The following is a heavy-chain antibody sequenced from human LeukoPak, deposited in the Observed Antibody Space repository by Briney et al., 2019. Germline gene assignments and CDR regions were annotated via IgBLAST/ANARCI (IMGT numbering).Heavy chain of an antibody. CDR1: GFSFSSYG. V-gene: IGHV3-23*01. J-gene: IGHJ4*02. Sequence: PGGSLRLSRAASGFSFSSYGMSWVRQAPGQGLEWVSVITGSAGSTYYADSVTGRFTVSRDNSKNTLYLQMNSLRAEDTAVYYCAGPSNSRILHYYFDYWGQGTLVTVSS. CDR3: AGPSNSRILHYYFDY. D-gene: IGHD2/OR15-2a*01. CDR2: ITGSAGST.